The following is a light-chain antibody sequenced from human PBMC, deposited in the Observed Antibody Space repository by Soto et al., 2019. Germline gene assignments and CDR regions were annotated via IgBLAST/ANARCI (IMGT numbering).Light chain of an antibody. Sequence: EIVMTQSPSTLSVSPGERATLSCRASQTISILLAWYQKRPGQVPRLLIYGASTRANGIPGRFSGSGSGTEFTLTIRSLQSEDFAVYYCQRYNNWPPWTFGQGTKVDIK. CDR2: GAS. V-gene: IGKV3-15*01. CDR1: QTISIL. J-gene: IGKJ1*01. CDR3: QRYNNWPPWT.